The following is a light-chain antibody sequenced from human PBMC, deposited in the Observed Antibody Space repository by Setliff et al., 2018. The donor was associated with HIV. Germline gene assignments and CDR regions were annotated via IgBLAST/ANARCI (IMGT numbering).Light chain of an antibody. Sequence: DVQLTQSPSFLSASVGDRVTIACRASHDIRSYLAWYQQNPGNAPKLLLYGTSTLQSGVPSRFSGSRSGTQYTLTISNLQPEDFATYYCQQFDNYPLTFGGGTKVDNK. V-gene: IGKV1-9*01. CDR3: QQFDNYPLT. CDR1: HDIRSY. J-gene: IGKJ4*01. CDR2: GTS.